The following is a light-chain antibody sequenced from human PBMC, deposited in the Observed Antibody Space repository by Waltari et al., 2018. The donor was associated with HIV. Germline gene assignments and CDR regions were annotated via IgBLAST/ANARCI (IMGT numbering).Light chain of an antibody. J-gene: IGLJ2*01. CDR1: DIDTKR. CDR2: DDS. CDR3: QVWDSGTYFLV. V-gene: IGLV3-21*04. Sequence: SYVLTQPPSVSVAPGKTARLTCGGNDIDTKRVHWYQQRPGQAPMLAIHDDSDRPSGIPERFSGSNSGNTATLTITRVEAGDEADYWCQVWDSGTYFLVFGGGTKLTVL.